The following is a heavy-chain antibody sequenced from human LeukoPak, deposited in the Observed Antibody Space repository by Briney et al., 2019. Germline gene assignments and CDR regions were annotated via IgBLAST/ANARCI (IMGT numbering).Heavy chain of an antibody. D-gene: IGHD4/OR15-4a*01. CDR3: TRGLPNFSFFDY. J-gene: IGHJ4*02. V-gene: IGHV3-33*01. CDR2: IWYDGSNK. Sequence: GRSLRLSCAASGFTFSSYGMHWVRQAPGEGLEWVAVIWYDGSNKYYADSVKGRFTISRDNSKNTLYLQMNSLRAEDTAVYYCTRGLPNFSFFDYWGQGILVTVSS. CDR1: GFTFSSYG.